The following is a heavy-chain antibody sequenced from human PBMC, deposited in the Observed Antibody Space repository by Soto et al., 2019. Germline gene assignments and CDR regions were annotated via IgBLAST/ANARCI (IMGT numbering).Heavy chain of an antibody. D-gene: IGHD3-22*01. CDR1: GFSLSTSGVG. CDR3: AHRIVTNNWFDP. CDR2: IYWDDNK. V-gene: IGHV2-5*02. Sequence: QITLKESGPTLVKPTQTLTLTCTFSGFSLSTSGVGVGWIRQPPGKALEWLALIYWDDNKRYSPSLKTRLNITKDTSKNQVVLTMTNMDPVDTATYYCAHRIVTNNWFDPWGQGTLVTVSS. J-gene: IGHJ5*02.